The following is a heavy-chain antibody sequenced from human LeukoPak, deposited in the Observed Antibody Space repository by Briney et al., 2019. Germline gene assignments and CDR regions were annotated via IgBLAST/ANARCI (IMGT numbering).Heavy chain of an antibody. J-gene: IGHJ4*02. V-gene: IGHV3-21*01. CDR1: GFTLSSYS. CDR2: ISSSSSHI. Sequence: GGSLRLSCAASGFTLSSYSMNWVRQAPGKGLEWVSSISSSSSHIYYADSVKGRFTISRDNAKNSLYLQMNSLRAGDTAVYYCARHSIQLWSMYYFDYWGQGTLVTVSS. CDR3: ARHSIQLWSMYYFDY. D-gene: IGHD5-18*01.